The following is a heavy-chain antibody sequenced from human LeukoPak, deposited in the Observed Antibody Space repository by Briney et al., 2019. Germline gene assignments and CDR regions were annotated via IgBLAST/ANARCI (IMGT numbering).Heavy chain of an antibody. CDR1: GGSISSGSYY. J-gene: IGHJ4*02. V-gene: IGHV4-61*02. Sequence: SETLSLTCTVSGGSISSGSYYWSWIRQPAGKGLEWIGRIYTSGSTNYNPSLKSRVTISVDTSKNQFSLKLSSVTAADTAVYYCAKVDAGYNFLVSWGQGTLVTVSS. CDR3: AKVDAGYNFLVS. D-gene: IGHD5-24*01. CDR2: IYTSGST.